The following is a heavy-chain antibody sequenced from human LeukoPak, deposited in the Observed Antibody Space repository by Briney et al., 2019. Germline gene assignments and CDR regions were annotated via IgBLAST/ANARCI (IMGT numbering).Heavy chain of an antibody. CDR2: IWYDGSSK. Sequence: LGGSLRLSCAASGFSFSAYGVHWVRQAPGKRLEWVAVIWYDGSSKGYADSVKGRFTFSRDNSKNTLYLQMNSLTVEDTAVYYCARSQSSSLTDYWGQGTLVIVSS. CDR1: GFSFSAYG. J-gene: IGHJ4*02. D-gene: IGHD6-13*01. CDR3: ARSQSSSLTDY. V-gene: IGHV3-33*01.